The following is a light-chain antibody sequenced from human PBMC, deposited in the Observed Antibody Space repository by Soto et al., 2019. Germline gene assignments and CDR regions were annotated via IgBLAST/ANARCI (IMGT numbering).Light chain of an antibody. Sequence: EIVMTQSPATLSVSPGERATLSCRASQSVNSNLAWYQQKPGQAPRLLIYGASTRAAGIPARFSGSRSGTEFSLTISSLQSEDFAVYYCQQYNNRPPDTFGQGTKLEIK. V-gene: IGKV3-15*01. J-gene: IGKJ2*01. CDR2: GAS. CDR1: QSVNSN. CDR3: QQYNNRPPDT.